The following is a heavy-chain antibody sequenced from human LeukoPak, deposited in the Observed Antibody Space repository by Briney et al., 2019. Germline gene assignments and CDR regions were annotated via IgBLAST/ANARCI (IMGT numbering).Heavy chain of an antibody. V-gene: IGHV6-1*01. Sequence: SQTLSLTCAISGDNVFSNSVAWNWIRQSPSRGLEWLGRTYFRSKCNKDYALSVKSRITINLDTAKHHLTLQLNSVTPEDTAVYYCARGAMSAFDYWGQGTLVTVSS. CDR2: TYFRSKCNK. CDR1: GDNVFSNSVA. J-gene: IGHJ4*02. CDR3: ARGAMSAFDY. D-gene: IGHD6-25*01.